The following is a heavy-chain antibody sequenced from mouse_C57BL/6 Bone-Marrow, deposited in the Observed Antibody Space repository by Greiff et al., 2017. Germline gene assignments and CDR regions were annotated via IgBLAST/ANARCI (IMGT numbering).Heavy chain of an antibody. Sequence: VQLQQPGAELVMPGASVKLSCKASGYTFTSYWMHWVKQRPGQGLEWIGEIDPSDSYTNYNQKFKGKATLTVDTSSSTAYMQLSSLTSEDSAVYYCARPSFENWGQGTLVTVSA. CDR3: ARPSFEN. CDR2: IDPSDSYT. J-gene: IGHJ3*01. CDR1: GYTFTSYW. V-gene: IGHV1-69*01.